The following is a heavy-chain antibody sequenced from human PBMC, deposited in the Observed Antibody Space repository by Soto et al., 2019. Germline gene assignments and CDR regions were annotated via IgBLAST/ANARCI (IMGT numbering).Heavy chain of an antibody. V-gene: IGHV4-4*02. CDR2: IFHTGGR. CDR3: ARVFSSSSGWMYYFAF. Sequence: QVQLQESGPGLVKPSETLSLTCTVSSDSIAGENWWSWVRQPPGMGLEWIGEIFHTGGRNYNPSLKGRVTMEVDKSKTQFSLNLISATASDTAVYYCARVFSSSSGWMYYFAFWGQGTLVSVSS. CDR1: SDSIAGENW. D-gene: IGHD6-25*01. J-gene: IGHJ4*02.